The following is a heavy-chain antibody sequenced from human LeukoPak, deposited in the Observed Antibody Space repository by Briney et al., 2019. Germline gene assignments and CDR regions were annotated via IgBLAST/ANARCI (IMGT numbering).Heavy chain of an antibody. D-gene: IGHD1-26*01. V-gene: IGHV3-21*01. Sequence: SGGSLRLSCAASGFTFSSYSMNWVRQAPGKGLEWVSSISSSSSYIYYADSVKGRFTISRDNAKSSLYLQMNSLRAEDTVVYYCARVLRGGNLDMLFDYWGQGTLVTVSP. J-gene: IGHJ4*02. CDR1: GFTFSSYS. CDR3: ARVLRGGNLDMLFDY. CDR2: ISSSSSYI.